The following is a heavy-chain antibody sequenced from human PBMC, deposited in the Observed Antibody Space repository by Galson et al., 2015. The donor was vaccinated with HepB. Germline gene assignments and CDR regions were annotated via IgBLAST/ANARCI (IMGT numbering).Heavy chain of an antibody. D-gene: IGHD2-8*01. CDR3: ARGNLRYCTNGVCPLGYMDV. CDR2: IIPIFGTA. CDR1: GGTFSSYA. Sequence: SVKVSCKASGGTFSSYAISWVRQAPGQGLEWMGGIIPIFGTANYAQKFQGRVTITADESTSTAYMELSSLRSEDTAVYYCARGNLRYCTNGVCPLGYMDVWGKGTTVTVSS. J-gene: IGHJ6*03. V-gene: IGHV1-69*13.